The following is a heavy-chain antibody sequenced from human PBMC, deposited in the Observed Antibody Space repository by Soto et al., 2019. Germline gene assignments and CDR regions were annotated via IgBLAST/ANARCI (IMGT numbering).Heavy chain of an antibody. CDR1: GFTFSSYG. CDR2: IWYDGSNK. Sequence: QVQLVESGGGVVQPGRSLRLSCAASGFTFSSYGMHWVRQAPGKGLEWVAVIWYDGSNKYYADSVKGRFTISRDNSKNTLYLQMNSLRAEDTAVYYCARVNQYSSGWYYFDYWGQGTLVTVSS. CDR3: ARVNQYSSGWYYFDY. J-gene: IGHJ4*02. D-gene: IGHD6-19*01. V-gene: IGHV3-33*01.